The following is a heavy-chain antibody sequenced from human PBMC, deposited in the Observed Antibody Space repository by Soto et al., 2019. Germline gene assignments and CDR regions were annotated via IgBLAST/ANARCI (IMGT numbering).Heavy chain of an antibody. CDR3: ATLSNDFWSGPNDWFDP. V-gene: IGHV1-24*01. CDR2: FDPEDGET. D-gene: IGHD3-3*01. CDR1: GYTLTELS. J-gene: IGHJ5*02. Sequence: ASVKVSCKVSGYTLTELSMHWVRQAPGKGLEWMGGFDPEDGETIYAQKFQGRVTMTEDTSTDTAYMELSSLRSEDTAVYYCATLSNDFWSGPNDWFDPWGQGTLVTVSS.